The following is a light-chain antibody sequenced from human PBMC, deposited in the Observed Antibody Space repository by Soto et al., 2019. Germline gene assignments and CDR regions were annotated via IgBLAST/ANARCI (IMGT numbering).Light chain of an antibody. CDR1: QSFINC. V-gene: IGKV1-5*01. J-gene: IGKJ1*01. CDR2: DVS. Sequence: DIQMTQSPSTLSASLGERVTITCRASQSFINCLASYQQKPGKAPRLLIYDVSSLESGVPSRFSGSASWTEFILTISSLQPDDFATYYCQQFDRYSWTFGQGTKVEMK. CDR3: QQFDRYSWT.